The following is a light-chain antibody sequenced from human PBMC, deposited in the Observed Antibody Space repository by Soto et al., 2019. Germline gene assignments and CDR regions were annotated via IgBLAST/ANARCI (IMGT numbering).Light chain of an antibody. CDR2: DVT. CDR1: SSDVGGYNF. CDR3: TSYTSTSTYV. J-gene: IGLJ1*01. Sequence: QSVLTQPPSASGSPGQSVTISCTGTSSDVGGYNFVSWYQQHPGKAPKLMIYDVTNRPSGISDRFSGSKSGNTASLTISGLLAEDEADYYCTSYTSTSTYVFGTGTKLTVL. V-gene: IGLV2-14*03.